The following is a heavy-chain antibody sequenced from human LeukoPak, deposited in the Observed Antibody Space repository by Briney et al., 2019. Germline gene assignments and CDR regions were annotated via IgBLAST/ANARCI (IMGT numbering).Heavy chain of an antibody. CDR2: ISSSSSTI. Sequence: HPGGSLRLSCAASGFTFSSYSMNWVRQAPGKGLEWVSYISSSSSTIYYADSVKGRFTISRDNAKNSLYLQMNSLRAEDSAVYYCARDLRHDGSGSLLWGQGTLVTVSS. V-gene: IGHV3-48*04. D-gene: IGHD3-10*01. CDR1: GFTFSSYS. J-gene: IGHJ4*02. CDR3: ARDLRHDGSGSLL.